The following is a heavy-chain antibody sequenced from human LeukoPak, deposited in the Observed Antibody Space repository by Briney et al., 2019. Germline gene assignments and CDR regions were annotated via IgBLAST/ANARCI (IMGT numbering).Heavy chain of an antibody. D-gene: IGHD3-22*01. CDR3: ARDEILYDSSGYYYY. J-gene: IGHJ4*02. CDR2: IKQDGSEK. V-gene: IGHV3-7*01. CDR1: GFTFSSYW. Sequence: GGSLRLSCAASGFTFSSYWMSWVRQAPGKGLEWVANIKQDGSEKYYVDSVKGRFTISRDNAKNSPYLQMNSLRAEDTAVYYCARDEILYDSSGYYYYWGQGTLVTVSS.